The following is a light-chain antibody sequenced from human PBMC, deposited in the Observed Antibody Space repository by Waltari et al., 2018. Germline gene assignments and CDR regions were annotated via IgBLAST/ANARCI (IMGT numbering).Light chain of an antibody. CDR1: SSDVGSYNY. CDR3: SSSTISTTLV. J-gene: IGLJ2*01. V-gene: IGLV2-14*01. CDR2: AVS. Sequence: QSALTQPASVSGSPGQSITISCTGTSSDVGSYNYVSWYQQHPGKAPKLMIYAVSNRPSGVSNRFSASKSGNTASLTISGLQAEDEADYYCSSSTISTTLVFGGGTKLTVL.